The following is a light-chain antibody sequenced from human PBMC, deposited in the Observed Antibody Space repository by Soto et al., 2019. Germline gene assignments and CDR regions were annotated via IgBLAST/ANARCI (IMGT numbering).Light chain of an antibody. V-gene: IGKV3-11*01. J-gene: IGKJ1*01. CDR1: HNVSSF. Sequence: EIILTQSPATLSLSPGERATLSCRASHNVSSFVAWYQQKPGQAPRLLIYDASNRASGIPARFSGSGSGTDFTLTISSLEAEDFAVYYCHQRSNWPPWTFGQGTKVDVK. CDR3: HQRSNWPPWT. CDR2: DAS.